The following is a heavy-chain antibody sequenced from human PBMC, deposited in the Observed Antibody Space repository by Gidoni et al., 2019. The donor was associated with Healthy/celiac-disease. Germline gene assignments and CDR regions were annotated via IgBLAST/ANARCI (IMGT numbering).Heavy chain of an antibody. CDR1: GFTFSSYS. CDR2: ISSSSSYI. CDR3: ARTPDYDILTGPFDY. J-gene: IGHJ4*02. Sequence: EVQLVESGGGLVKPGGSLSLSCAASGFTFSSYSMNWVRQAPGKGLEWVSSISSSSSYIYYADSVKGRFTISRDNAKNSLYLQMNSLRAEDTAVYYCARTPDYDILTGPFDYWGQGTLVTVSS. D-gene: IGHD3-9*01. V-gene: IGHV3-21*01.